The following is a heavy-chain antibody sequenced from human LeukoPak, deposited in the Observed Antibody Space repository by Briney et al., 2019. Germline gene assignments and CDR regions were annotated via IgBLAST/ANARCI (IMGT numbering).Heavy chain of an antibody. D-gene: IGHD5-18*01. CDR2: IYYSGDT. V-gene: IGHV4-59*01. J-gene: IGHJ4*02. CDR1: GGSISSDY. Sequence: SETLSLTCTVSGGSISSDYWSWIRQPPGKGLEWIGYIYYSGDTNYNPSLKSRVTISVDTSKNLFSLKLSSVTAADTAVYYCARSGYSYGLVDYWGQGTLVTVSS. CDR3: ARSGYSYGLVDY.